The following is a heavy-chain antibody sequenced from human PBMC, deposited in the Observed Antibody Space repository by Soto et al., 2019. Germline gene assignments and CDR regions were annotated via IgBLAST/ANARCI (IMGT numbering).Heavy chain of an antibody. V-gene: IGHV4-59*01. CDR3: SRAHSPTLPFDY. CDR2: ILHSQNA. Sequence: KSSETLSLTCTVYGGSIRNDYWSWIRHPPRKGLQCMGFILHSQNAKYIPSLNSRGTLSVDTSKNQFSLSLDSVTATDTAVYFCSRAHSPTLPFDYWGQGTLVTVSS. J-gene: IGHJ4*02. D-gene: IGHD2-15*01. CDR1: GGSIRNDY.